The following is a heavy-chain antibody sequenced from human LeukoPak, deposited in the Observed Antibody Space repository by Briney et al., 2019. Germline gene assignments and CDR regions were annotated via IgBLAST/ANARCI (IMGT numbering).Heavy chain of an antibody. CDR3: ARQHHILNGNWFDP. CDR2: MNPNSGNT. D-gene: IGHD1-14*01. V-gene: IGHV1-8*03. CDR1: GYTFTSYD. J-gene: IGHJ5*02. Sequence: ASVKVSCKASGYTFTSYDINWVRQATGQGLEWMGWMNPNSGNTGYAQKFQGRVTITRNTSISTAYMELSSLRSEDTAVYYCARQHHILNGNWFDPWGQGTLVTVSS.